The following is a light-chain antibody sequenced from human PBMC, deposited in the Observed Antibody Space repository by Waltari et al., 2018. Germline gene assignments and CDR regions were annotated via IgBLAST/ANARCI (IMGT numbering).Light chain of an antibody. CDR3: ASYTTSDTIV. CDR2: DVS. V-gene: IGLV2-14*01. J-gene: IGLJ1*01. Sequence: QSALTQPASLSGSPGQSITISCTGTSRDVGNYNYVSWYQHHPGNVPKVIIYDVSNRPAGVSSRFSGSKSGNTASLTISGLQADDEADYYCASYTTSDTIVFGTGTGVTVL. CDR1: SRDVGNYNY.